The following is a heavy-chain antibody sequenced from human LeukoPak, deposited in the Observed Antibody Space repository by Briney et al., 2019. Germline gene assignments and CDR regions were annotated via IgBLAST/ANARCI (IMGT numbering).Heavy chain of an antibody. CDR1: GYNFNNYG. CDR2: ISAKTGNT. D-gene: IGHD1-26*01. V-gene: IGHV1-18*01. CDR3: ARGSYPYSHGMDV. J-gene: IGHJ6*02. Sequence: ASVKASCKASGYNFNNYGVSWVRQAPGQGLEWMGWISAKTGNTNYAQKVQGRVTMTTDTSTTTAYMELRSLGSDDTAVYYCARGSYPYSHGMDVWGQGTTVAVSS.